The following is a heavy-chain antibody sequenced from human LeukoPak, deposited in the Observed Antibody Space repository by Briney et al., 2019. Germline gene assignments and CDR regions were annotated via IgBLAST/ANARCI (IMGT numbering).Heavy chain of an antibody. D-gene: IGHD3-22*01. CDR2: IYSGGST. Sequence: PGGSLRLSCAASGFTVSSNYMSWVRQAPGKGLEWVSVIYSGGSTYYADSVKGRFTISRDNSKNTLYLQMNSLRAEDTAVYYCAREVGPYDSSGSFDYWGQGTLVTVCS. CDR1: GFTVSSNY. J-gene: IGHJ4*02. CDR3: AREVGPYDSSGSFDY. V-gene: IGHV3-66*02.